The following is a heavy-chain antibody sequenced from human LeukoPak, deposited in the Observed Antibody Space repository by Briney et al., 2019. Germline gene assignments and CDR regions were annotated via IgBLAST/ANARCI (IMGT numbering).Heavy chain of an antibody. Sequence: PGGSLRLSCAASGFTFNYYSMHWVRQAPGKGLKWVSLISGDGGTTSYADSVKGRFTISRDNSKNSLYLQMNSLRTEDTALYYCAKDHWGTGDCWGQGTLVTVSS. CDR1: GFTFNYYS. V-gene: IGHV3-43*02. CDR2: ISGDGGTT. J-gene: IGHJ4*02. D-gene: IGHD7-27*01. CDR3: AKDHWGTGDC.